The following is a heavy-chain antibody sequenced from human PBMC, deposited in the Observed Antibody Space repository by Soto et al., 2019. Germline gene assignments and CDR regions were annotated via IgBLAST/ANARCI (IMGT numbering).Heavy chain of an antibody. Sequence: GGSLILSCAASGFTFRSYWMHWVRQAPGKGLVWVSRINSDGSSTSYADSVKGRFTISRDNAKNTLYLQMNSLRAEDTAVYYCARAKYGPPYYMDVWGKGTTVTVS. V-gene: IGHV3-74*01. CDR3: ARAKYGPPYYMDV. J-gene: IGHJ6*03. CDR1: GFTFRSYW. D-gene: IGHD2-8*01. CDR2: INSDGSST.